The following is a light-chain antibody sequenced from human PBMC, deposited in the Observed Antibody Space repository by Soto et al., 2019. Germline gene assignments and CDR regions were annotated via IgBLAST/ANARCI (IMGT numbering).Light chain of an antibody. CDR3: QQRSNWPPVLT. CDR1: QSVSSY. V-gene: IGKV3-11*01. J-gene: IGKJ4*01. Sequence: EIVLTQSPATLSLSPGERATLSCRASQSVSSYLAWYQQKPGQAPRLLIYDASTRATGIPARFSGSGSGTDSTLTISSLEPEDFAVYYYQQRSNWPPVLTFGXGTKXXXK. CDR2: DAS.